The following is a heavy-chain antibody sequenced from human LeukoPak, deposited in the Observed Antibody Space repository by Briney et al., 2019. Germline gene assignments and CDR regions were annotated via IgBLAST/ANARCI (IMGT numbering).Heavy chain of an antibody. CDR3: AKDQDYYGSGSYHY. V-gene: IGHV3-23*01. J-gene: IGHJ4*02. Sequence: GGSLRLSCAASGFAFSNSAVSWVRQAPGKGLEWVSALSGSGGSTFYGDSVKGRFTISRDHSKNTLYLQMNSLRAEDTAVYYCAKDQDYYGSGSYHYWGQGTLVTVSS. D-gene: IGHD3-10*01. CDR1: GFAFSNSA. CDR2: LSGSGGST.